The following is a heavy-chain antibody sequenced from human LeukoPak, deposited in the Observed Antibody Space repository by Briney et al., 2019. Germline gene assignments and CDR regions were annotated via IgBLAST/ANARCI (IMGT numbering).Heavy chain of an antibody. J-gene: IGHJ4*02. CDR3: TRNAGSVGASYDY. CDR1: GXSISSYY. CDR2: IYYSGST. V-gene: IGHV4-59*08. D-gene: IGHD2-15*01. Sequence: PSETLSLTCNVSGXSISSYYWSWIRQPPGKGLEWIGYIYYSGSTNYNPSLKSRVTTSVDTSKNQFSLKLTSVTAADTAVYYCTRNAGSVGASYDYWGQGTLVTVSS.